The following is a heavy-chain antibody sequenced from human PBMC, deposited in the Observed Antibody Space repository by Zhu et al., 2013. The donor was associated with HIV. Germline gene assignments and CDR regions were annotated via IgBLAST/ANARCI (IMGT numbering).Heavy chain of an antibody. CDR3: ARDQLPDHYYDSSGPIDY. Sequence: QVLQVQSGAEMKKPGASVKVSCKASGYTFTTYYLHWVRQAPGQGLEWMGMINPSGGRTAYEQKFQGRLTMTTDASTSTVYMELRSLRSDDTAVYYCARDQLPDHYYDSSGPIDYWGQGTLVTVSS. CDR2: INPSGGRT. CDR1: GYTFTTYY. J-gene: IGHJ4*02. V-gene: IGHV1-46*01. D-gene: IGHD3-22*01.